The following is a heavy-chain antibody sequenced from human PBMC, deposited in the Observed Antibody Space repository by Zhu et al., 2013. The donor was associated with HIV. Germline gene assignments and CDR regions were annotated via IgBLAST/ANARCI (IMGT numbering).Heavy chain of an antibody. V-gene: IGHV1-8*02. Sequence: QVQLVQSGAEVKKPGASVKVSCKASGYTFIGYYIHWVRQAPGQGLEWMGWMNPNSGNTGYAQKFQGRVTMTRNTSISTAYMELSSLRSEDTAVYYCARDLSHYYGSGSRDDYWGQGTLVTVSS. CDR2: MNPNSGNT. CDR3: ARDLSHYYGSGSRDDY. J-gene: IGHJ4*02. D-gene: IGHD3-10*01. CDR1: GYTFIGYY.